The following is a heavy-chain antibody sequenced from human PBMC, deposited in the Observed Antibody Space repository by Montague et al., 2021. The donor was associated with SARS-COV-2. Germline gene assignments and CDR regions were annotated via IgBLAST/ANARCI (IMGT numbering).Heavy chain of an antibody. J-gene: IGHJ6*02. CDR1: GGSISSYY. CDR2: IYTSGTT. CDR3: AGGLGRMNFYNSGMDV. Sequence: SETLSLTCTVSGGSISSYYWSWIRQPAGKGLEWIGRIYTSGTTNYNPSLKSRVTMSVDTSKNQFSLKLSSVTAADTAVYYCAGGLGRMNFYNSGMDVWGQGTTVTVSS. V-gene: IGHV4-4*07. D-gene: IGHD3-10*01.